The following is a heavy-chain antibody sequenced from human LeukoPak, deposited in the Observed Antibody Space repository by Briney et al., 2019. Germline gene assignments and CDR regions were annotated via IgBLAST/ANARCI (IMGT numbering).Heavy chain of an antibody. CDR2: IYYSGST. V-gene: IGHV4-39*07. D-gene: IGHD1-26*01. J-gene: IGHJ4*02. Sequence: MTSETLSLTCTVSGGSISSSSYYWGWIRQPPGKGLEWIGSIYYSGSTYYNPSLKSRVTISVDTSKNQFSLKLSSVTAADTAVYYCARDLELVGATREWGQGTLVTVSS. CDR3: ARDLELVGATRE. CDR1: GGSISSSSYY.